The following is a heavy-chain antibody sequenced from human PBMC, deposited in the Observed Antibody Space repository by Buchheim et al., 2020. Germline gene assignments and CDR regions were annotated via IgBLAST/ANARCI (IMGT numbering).Heavy chain of an antibody. J-gene: IGHJ4*02. V-gene: IGHV3-21*04. CDR2: INSVSNSI. D-gene: IGHD6-25*01. CDR1: GFTFNSYT. CDR3: ARGPGSDPYYFDY. Sequence: EVQLVESGGGLVKPGGSLRLSCAASGFTFNSYTMNWVRQTPGKGLEWVSSINSVSNSIYYVDSVKGRFTISRDNAKNSLYLQMNSLRAEDTAVYYCARGPGSDPYYFDYWGQGTL.